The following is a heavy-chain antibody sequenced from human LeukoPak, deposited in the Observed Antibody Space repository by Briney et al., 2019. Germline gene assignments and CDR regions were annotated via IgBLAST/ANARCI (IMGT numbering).Heavy chain of an antibody. CDR1: GGSFSVYY. CDR3: ARALSITMIVVVIKDAFDI. J-gene: IGHJ3*02. V-gene: IGHV4-34*01. D-gene: IGHD3-22*01. CDR2: INHSGST. Sequence: SETLSLTCAVYGGSFSVYYWSWIRQPPGKGLEWIGEINHSGSTNYNPSLKSRVTISVDTSKNQFSLKLSSVTAADTAVYYCARALSITMIVVVIKDAFDIWGQGTMVTVSS.